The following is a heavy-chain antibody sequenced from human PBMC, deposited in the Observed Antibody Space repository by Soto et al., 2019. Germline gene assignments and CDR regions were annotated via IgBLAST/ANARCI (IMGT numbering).Heavy chain of an antibody. CDR2: INSGSGNT. CDR1: GYSFTAYS. D-gene: IGHD3-22*01. Sequence: ASVKVSCKASGYSFTAYSIHWVRQAPGERLEWMGWINSGSGNTKYARKFQDRVTITRDTSASTAYMELSSLRFEDTAVYYCARGPYDSSGYYSRWFDSWGQGTLVTVSS. J-gene: IGHJ5*01. V-gene: IGHV1-3*04. CDR3: ARGPYDSSGYYSRWFDS.